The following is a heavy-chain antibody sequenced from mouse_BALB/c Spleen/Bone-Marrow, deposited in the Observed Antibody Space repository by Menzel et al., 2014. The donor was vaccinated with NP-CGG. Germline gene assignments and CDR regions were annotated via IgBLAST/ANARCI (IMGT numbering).Heavy chain of an antibody. J-gene: IGHJ2*01. CDR1: GFNIKDYY. D-gene: IGHD2-10*02. V-gene: IGHV14-4*02. CDR2: IDPENGDT. CDR3: SEGYGNYGY. Sequence: VQLQQPGAELVRSGASVKLSCTASGFNIKDYYMHWVKQRPEQGLEWIGWIDPENGDTEYAPKFQGKATMTADTSSNTAYLQLSSLTSEDTAVYYCSEGYGNYGYWGQGTTLTVSS.